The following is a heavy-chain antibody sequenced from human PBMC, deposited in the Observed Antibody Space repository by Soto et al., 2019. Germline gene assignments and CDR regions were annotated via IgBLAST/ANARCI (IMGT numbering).Heavy chain of an antibody. V-gene: IGHV5-51*01. CDR1: GYSFTSYW. CDR2: IYPGDSDT. CDR3: ARFGPHCISPSCYLNY. D-gene: IGHD2-2*01. Sequence: GESLKISCKGSGYSFTSYWIGWVRQMPGKGLEWMGIIYPGDSDTRYSPSFQGQVTISADKSISTAYLQWSSLKASDTAMYYCARFGPHCISPSCYLNYGAQEPRVTFP. J-gene: IGHJ4*02.